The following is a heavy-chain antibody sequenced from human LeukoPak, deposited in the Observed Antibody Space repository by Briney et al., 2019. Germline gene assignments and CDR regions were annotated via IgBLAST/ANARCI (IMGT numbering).Heavy chain of an antibody. Sequence: WASVKVSCTASGGTFNHYAINWVRQAPGQGLEWMGSIIPIFDTSNYAQKFQGRVKITADESTTTAHMEVSSLRSDDTAVYYCAREGSGSAWWRAFDIWGQGTMVTVSS. CDR3: AREGSGSAWWRAFDI. V-gene: IGHV1-69*13. J-gene: IGHJ3*02. CDR1: GGTFNHYA. D-gene: IGHD6-19*01. CDR2: IIPIFDTS.